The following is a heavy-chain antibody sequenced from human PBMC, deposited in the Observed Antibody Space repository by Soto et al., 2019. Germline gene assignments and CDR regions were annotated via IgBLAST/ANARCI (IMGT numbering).Heavy chain of an antibody. Sequence: EVQLLESGGGLVQPGGSLRLSCAASGFTFSSYAMSWVRQAPGKGLEWVSTISGSGGGTYYADSVKGRFTISRDNSKNTLYLQMNSLRAEDTDVYYCVPRPADGADYWGQGTLVTVSS. CDR3: VPRPADGADY. D-gene: IGHD3-10*01. V-gene: IGHV3-23*01. CDR2: ISGSGGGT. J-gene: IGHJ4*02. CDR1: GFTFSSYA.